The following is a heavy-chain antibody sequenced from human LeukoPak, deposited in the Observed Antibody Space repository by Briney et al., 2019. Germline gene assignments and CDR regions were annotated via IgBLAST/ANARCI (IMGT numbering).Heavy chain of an antibody. CDR1: GFTFSSYW. CDR3: ARDQYDILTGYHDY. V-gene: IGHV3-7*01. J-gene: IGHJ4*02. D-gene: IGHD3-9*01. CDR2: IKQDGSEK. Sequence: PGGSLRLSCAASGFTFSSYWMSWVRQAPGKGLEWVANIKQDGSEKYYVDSVKGRFTISRDNAKNSLYLQMNSLRAEDTAVYYCARDQYDILTGYHDYWGQGTLVTVSS.